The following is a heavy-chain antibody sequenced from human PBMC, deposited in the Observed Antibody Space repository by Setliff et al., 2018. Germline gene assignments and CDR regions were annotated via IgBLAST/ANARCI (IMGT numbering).Heavy chain of an antibody. V-gene: IGHV3-7*01. J-gene: IGHJ4*02. CDR2: IKQDGSEK. CDR1: GFTFSSYA. CDR3: ARDRGGGLYDY. D-gene: IGHD3-16*01. Sequence: GGSLRLSCAASGFTFSSYAMSWVRQAPGKGLEWVATIKQDGSEKFYVDSVKGRFAISRDNAKNSLYLQMDSLRVEDTAMYFCARDRGGGLYDYWGRGTLVTVS.